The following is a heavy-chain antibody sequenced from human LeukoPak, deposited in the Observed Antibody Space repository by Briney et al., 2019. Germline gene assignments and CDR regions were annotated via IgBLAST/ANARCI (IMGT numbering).Heavy chain of an antibody. V-gene: IGHV4-4*02. Sequence: PSETLSLTCAVSGGSISSNIWWSWVRQPPGKGLEWIGEIYHSGGTNYNPSLKSRVTMSVGKSKNQFSLKLSSVTAADTAVYYCARGDSSSHFDYWGQGTLVTVSS. CDR3: ARGDSSSHFDY. J-gene: IGHJ4*02. CDR1: GGSISSNIW. D-gene: IGHD6-6*01. CDR2: IYHSGGT.